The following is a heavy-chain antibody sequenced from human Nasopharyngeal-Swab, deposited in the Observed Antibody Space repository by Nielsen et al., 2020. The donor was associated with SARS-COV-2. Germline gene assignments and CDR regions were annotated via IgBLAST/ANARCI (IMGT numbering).Heavy chain of an antibody. Sequence: GSLRLSCIASGFTFNIYAMAWVRRTPGRGLQWVSGISASGGSTYYTDSVKGRFAVSRDNSRNTLYLQMHSLRVEDTALYYCAKDDVVRGDAFDIWGQGTMVTVSS. CDR3: AKDDVVRGDAFDI. CDR2: ISASGGST. J-gene: IGHJ3*02. D-gene: IGHD3-10*01. CDR1: GFTFNIYA. V-gene: IGHV3-23*01.